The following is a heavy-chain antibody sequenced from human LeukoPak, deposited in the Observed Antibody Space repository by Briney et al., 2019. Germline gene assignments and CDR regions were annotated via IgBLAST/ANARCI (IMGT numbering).Heavy chain of an antibody. CDR3: AKQVTLVDAFDI. CDR1: GFTFSSYA. D-gene: IGHD4/OR15-4a*01. V-gene: IGHV3-23*01. CDR2: ISGSGGST. Sequence: GGSLRLSCAASGFTFSSYAMSWVCQAPGKGLEWVSAISGSGGSTYYADSVKGRFTISRDNSKNTLYLQMNSLRAEDTAVYYCAKQVTLVDAFDIWGQGTMVTVSS. J-gene: IGHJ3*02.